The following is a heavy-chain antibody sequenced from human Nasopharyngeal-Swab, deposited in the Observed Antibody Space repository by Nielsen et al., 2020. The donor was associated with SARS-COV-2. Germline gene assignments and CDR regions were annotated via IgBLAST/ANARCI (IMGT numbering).Heavy chain of an antibody. CDR3: ARHPSSSWTNLYYYYGMDV. J-gene: IGHJ6*02. CDR2: IYYSGST. Sequence: ESLKISCAASGFTVSSNYMSWVRQAPGKGLEWIGSIYYSGSTYYNPSLKSRVTISVDTSKNQFSLKLSSVTAADTAVYYCARHPSSSWTNLYYYYGMDVWGQGTTVTVSS. V-gene: IGHV4-39*01. CDR1: GFTVSSNY. D-gene: IGHD6-13*01.